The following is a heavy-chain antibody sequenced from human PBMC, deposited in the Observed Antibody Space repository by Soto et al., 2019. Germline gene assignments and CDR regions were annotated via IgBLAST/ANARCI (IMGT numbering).Heavy chain of an antibody. CDR3: ARPLRVPSRDGYNPGYYGMDV. CDR2: IYYSRST. D-gene: IGHD5-12*01. J-gene: IGHJ6*02. CDR1: GGSISSSSYY. Sequence: SETLSLTCTVSGGSISSSSYYWGWIRQPPGKGLEWIGSIYYSRSTYYNPSLKSRVTISVDTSKNQFSLKLSSVTAADTAVYYCARPLRVPSRDGYNPGYYGMDVWGQGTTVTVSS. V-gene: IGHV4-39*01.